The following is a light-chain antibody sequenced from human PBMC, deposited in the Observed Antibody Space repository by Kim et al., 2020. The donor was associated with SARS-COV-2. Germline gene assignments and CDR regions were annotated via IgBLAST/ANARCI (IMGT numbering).Light chain of an antibody. CDR1: SSDVGGYNY. CDR2: DVS. Sequence: QSALTQPASVSGSPGQSITISCTGTSSDVGGYNYVSWYQQHPGNAPKLMIYDVSNRPSGVSDRFSGSKSGNTASLTISGLQAEDEADYYCSSYTSSIYVFGTGTKVTVL. J-gene: IGLJ1*01. V-gene: IGLV2-14*03. CDR3: SSYTSSIYV.